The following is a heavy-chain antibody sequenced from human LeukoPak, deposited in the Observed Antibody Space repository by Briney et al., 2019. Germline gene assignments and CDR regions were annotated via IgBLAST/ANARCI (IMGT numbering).Heavy chain of an antibody. CDR3: AIRRLRYFDWLYFRYNWFDP. J-gene: IGHJ5*02. Sequence: PSETLSLTCAVYGGSFSGYYWSWIRQPPGKGLEWIGEINHSGSTNYNPSLKSRVTISVDTSKNQFSLKLSSVTAADTAVYYCAIRRLRYFDWLYFRYNWFDPWGQGTLVTVSS. D-gene: IGHD3-9*01. CDR1: GGSFSGYY. V-gene: IGHV4-34*01. CDR2: INHSGST.